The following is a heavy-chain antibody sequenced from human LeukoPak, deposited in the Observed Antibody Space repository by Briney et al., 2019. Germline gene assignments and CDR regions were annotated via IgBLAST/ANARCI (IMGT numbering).Heavy chain of an antibody. Sequence: GASVKVSCKASGYTFTSYSISWVRQAPGQGLEWMGWISAYNGNTNYAQKLQGRVTMTTDTSTSTAYMELRSLRSDDTAVYYCARMGGLWDYDILTGYWHPLDYWGQGTLVTVSS. J-gene: IGHJ4*02. CDR1: GYTFTSYS. D-gene: IGHD3-9*01. CDR3: ARMGGLWDYDILTGYWHPLDY. CDR2: ISAYNGNT. V-gene: IGHV1-18*04.